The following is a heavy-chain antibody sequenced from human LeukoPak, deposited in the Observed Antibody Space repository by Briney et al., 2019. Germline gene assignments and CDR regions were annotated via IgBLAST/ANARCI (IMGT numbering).Heavy chain of an antibody. J-gene: IGHJ4*02. V-gene: IGHV3-30-3*01. CDR3: AKDRITMIVVELDY. D-gene: IGHD3-22*01. CDR1: GFTFSSYA. CDR2: ISYDGSNK. Sequence: QPGRSLRLSCAASGFTFSSYAIHWVRQAPGKGLEWVAVISYDGSNKYYADSVKGRFTISRDNSKNTLYLQMNSLRAEDTAVYYCAKDRITMIVVELDYWGQGTLVTVSS.